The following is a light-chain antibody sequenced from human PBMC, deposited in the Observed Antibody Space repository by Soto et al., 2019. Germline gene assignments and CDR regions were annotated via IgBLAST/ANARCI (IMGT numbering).Light chain of an antibody. CDR2: STN. Sequence: QTVVTQEPSLSVSPGGTVTLTCGLSSGSVSNTNYPSWYQQTPGQAPRTLIYSTNTRSSGVPDLFSGSILGNKAALTITGAQADDESDYYCVLYMGSGIWVFGGGTNLTVL. CDR3: VLYMGSGIWV. J-gene: IGLJ3*02. CDR1: SGSVSNTNY. V-gene: IGLV8-61*01.